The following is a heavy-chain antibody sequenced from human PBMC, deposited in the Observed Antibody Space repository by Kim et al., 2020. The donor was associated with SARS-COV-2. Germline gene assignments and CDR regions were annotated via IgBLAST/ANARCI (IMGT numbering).Heavy chain of an antibody. CDR3: ASLGYGSGSYFYYYGMDV. Sequence: GGSLRLSCAASGFTFSSYWMHWVRQAPGKGLVWVSRINSDGSSTSYADSVKGRFTISRDNAKNTLYLQMNSLRAEDTAVYYCASLGYGSGSYFYYYGMDVWGQGTTVTVSS. CDR1: GFTFSSYW. D-gene: IGHD3-10*01. J-gene: IGHJ6*02. CDR2: INSDGSST. V-gene: IGHV3-74*01.